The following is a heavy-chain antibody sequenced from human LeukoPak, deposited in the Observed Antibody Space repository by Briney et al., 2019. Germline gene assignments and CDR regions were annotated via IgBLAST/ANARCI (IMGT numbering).Heavy chain of an antibody. Sequence: PSQTLSLTCSVSGASISRGTYHWSWIRQAAGKGLEWIGRIYSSGAPSYNPSLQSRVTISGDTSKNQFALKPTSVTAADTAVYYCAREDVDTGSDYWGQGILVTVSS. D-gene: IGHD5-18*01. CDR3: AREDVDTGSDY. CDR2: IYSSGAP. V-gene: IGHV4-61*02. CDR1: GASISRGTYH. J-gene: IGHJ4*02.